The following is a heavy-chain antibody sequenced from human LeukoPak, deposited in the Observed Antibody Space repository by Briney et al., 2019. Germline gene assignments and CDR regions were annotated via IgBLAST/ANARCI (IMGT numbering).Heavy chain of an antibody. CDR3: AKAPVTSCRGAYCYPFDS. CDR2: TSSCDAGT. CDR1: GFTLSTYA. V-gene: IGHV3-23*01. D-gene: IGHD2-21*01. Sequence: TGGSLRLSCAASGFTLSTYAMSWVRQTPGKGLEWVAATSSCDAGTYHADSVRGRFTISRDNSKNTLYLQMNSLRAEDAAVYFCAKAPVTSCRGAYCYPFDSWGQGTLVTVSS. J-gene: IGHJ4*02.